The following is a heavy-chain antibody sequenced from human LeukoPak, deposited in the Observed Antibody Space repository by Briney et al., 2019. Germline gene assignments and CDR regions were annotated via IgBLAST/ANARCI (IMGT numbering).Heavy chain of an antibody. CDR2: IYHSGST. V-gene: IGHV4-38-2*01. D-gene: IGHD1-1*01. J-gene: IGHJ4*02. Sequence: SETLSLTCAVSGYSISSGYYWGWIRQPPGKGLEWIGSIYHSGSTYYNPSLKSRVTISVDTSKNQFSLKRSSVTAADTAVYYCARRSTTGTPFDYWGQGTLVTVSS. CDR1: GYSISSGYY. CDR3: ARRSTTGTPFDY.